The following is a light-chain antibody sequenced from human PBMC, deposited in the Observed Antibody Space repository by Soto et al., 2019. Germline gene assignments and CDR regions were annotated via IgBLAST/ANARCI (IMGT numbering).Light chain of an antibody. CDR1: SSNIGRNY. Sequence: QSVLSQPPSASGTPGQRVTISCSGSSSNIGRNYIYWYQQLPGTAPKLLIYSNNQRPSGVPDRFSGSKSGTSASLAISGLQSEDEADYYCAAWDDSLNGSYVFGTGTKVTVL. J-gene: IGLJ1*01. CDR3: AAWDDSLNGSYV. V-gene: IGLV1-44*01. CDR2: SNN.